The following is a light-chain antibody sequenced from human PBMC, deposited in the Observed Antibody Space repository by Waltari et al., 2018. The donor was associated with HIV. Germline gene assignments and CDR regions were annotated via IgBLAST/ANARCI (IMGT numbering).Light chain of an antibody. CDR1: QDISNY. CDR3: QHYNNLPFT. V-gene: IGKV1-33*01. Sequence: DIQMTQSPSSLSASVGDRVTITCQASQDISNYLNWYQQKPGKAPKLLIYDASNLKTGVPSRFSGSGSVTDFTFTITSLQPEDIATYYCQHYNNLPFTFGPGTKVDIK. J-gene: IGKJ3*01. CDR2: DAS.